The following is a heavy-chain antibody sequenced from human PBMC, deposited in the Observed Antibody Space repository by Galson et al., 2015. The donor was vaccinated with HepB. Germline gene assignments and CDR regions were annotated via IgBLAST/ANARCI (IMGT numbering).Heavy chain of an antibody. J-gene: IGHJ3*02. CDR1: GFTFSSYS. V-gene: IGHV3-21*01. CDR2: ISSSSSYI. CDR3: ARDGPYYDFWSGYPGDAFDI. D-gene: IGHD3-3*01. Sequence: SLRLSCAASGFTFSSYSMNWVRQAPGKGLAWVSSISSSSSYIYYADSVKGRFTISRDNAKNPLYLQMNSLRAEDTAVYYCARDGPYYDFWSGYPGDAFDIWGQGTMVTVSS.